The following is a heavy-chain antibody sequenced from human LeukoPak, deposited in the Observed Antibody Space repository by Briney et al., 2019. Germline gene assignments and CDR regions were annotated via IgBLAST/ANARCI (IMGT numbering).Heavy chain of an antibody. V-gene: IGHV4-34*01. D-gene: IGHD3-10*01. CDR2: INHSEST. Sequence: PSETLSLTCAVYGGSFSGYYWSWIRQPPGKGLEWIGEINHSESTYYNPSLKSRVTISVDTSKNQFSLKLSSVTAADTAVYYCARGVYYGSGSYYWNYWGQGTLVTVSS. J-gene: IGHJ4*02. CDR1: GGSFSGYY. CDR3: ARGVYYGSGSYYWNY.